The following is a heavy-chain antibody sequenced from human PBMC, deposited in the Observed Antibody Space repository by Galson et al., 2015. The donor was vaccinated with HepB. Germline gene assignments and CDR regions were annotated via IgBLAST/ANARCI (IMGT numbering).Heavy chain of an antibody. V-gene: IGHV7-4-1*02. Sequence: SVKVSCKASGYSFTSYAMNWVRQAPGQGLEWMGWINTNTGNPTYAQGFTGRFVFSLDTSVSTAYLQISSLKAEDTAVYYCARVGHCSSTSCLEFDPWGQGTLVTVSS. CDR3: ARVGHCSSTSCLEFDP. D-gene: IGHD2-2*01. CDR1: GYSFTSYA. CDR2: INTNTGNP. J-gene: IGHJ5*02.